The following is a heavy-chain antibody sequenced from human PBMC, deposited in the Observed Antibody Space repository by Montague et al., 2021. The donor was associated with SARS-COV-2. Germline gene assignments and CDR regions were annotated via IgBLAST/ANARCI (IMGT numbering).Heavy chain of an antibody. CDR1: GATMSSKTYY. J-gene: IGHJ4*02. CDR3: TRQFYDILTGYFPFFFDN. D-gene: IGHD3-9*01. Sequence: SETLSLTCSVSGATMSSKTYYWAWIRQPPGKELEWIGSISYSGTTFYNPSLKTRATLSVDTSKNQFSLKLRSLSASDTAVYYCTRQFYDILTGYFPFFFDNWGRGTLVTVSS. CDR2: ISYSGTT. V-gene: IGHV4-39*01.